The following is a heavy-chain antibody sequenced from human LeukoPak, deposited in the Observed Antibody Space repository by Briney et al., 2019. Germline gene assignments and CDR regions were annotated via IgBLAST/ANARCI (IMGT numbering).Heavy chain of an antibody. J-gene: IGHJ3*01. Sequence: PSETLSLTCAVCGGSFSGYYWSWIRQPPGKGLEWIGEINHSGSTNYNPSLKSRVTISVDTSKNQFSLKLISVTAADTAVYYCARAGPREYSGCDLWGQGTMVTVSS. CDR1: GGSFSGYY. V-gene: IGHV4-34*01. CDR2: INHSGST. D-gene: IGHD5-12*01. CDR3: ARAGPREYSGCDL.